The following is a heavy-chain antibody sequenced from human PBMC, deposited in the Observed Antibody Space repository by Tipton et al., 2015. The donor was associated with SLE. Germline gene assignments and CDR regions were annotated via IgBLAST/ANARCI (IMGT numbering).Heavy chain of an antibody. Sequence: GSLILSCAASGFTFSSYEMNWVSQVPGKGLEWVSYIRSSGSTIYYADSVKGRFTISRDNAKNSLYLQMNSLRAEDTAVYYCASEGYSSGCFDYWGQGTLVTVSS. CDR3: ASEGYSSGCFDY. D-gene: IGHD6-19*01. CDR1: GFTFSSYE. V-gene: IGHV3-48*03. CDR2: IRSSGSTI. J-gene: IGHJ4*02.